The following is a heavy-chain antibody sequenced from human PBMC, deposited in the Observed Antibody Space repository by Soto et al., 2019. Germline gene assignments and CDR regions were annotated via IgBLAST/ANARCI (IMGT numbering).Heavy chain of an antibody. CDR3: ASKRGGGYYYGSGSYGYYYYMDV. V-gene: IGHV4-31*01. CDR2: IYYSGST. D-gene: IGHD3-10*01. J-gene: IGHJ6*03. Sequence: QVQLQESGPGLVKPSQTLSLTCTVSGGSISSGGYYWSWIRQHPGKGLEWIGYIYYSGSTYYNPSTNNTLTISGHTSKNQCPLKRSSGTAADTAVYYCASKRGGGYYYGSGSYGYYYYMDVWGKGTTVTVSS. CDR1: GGSISSGGYY.